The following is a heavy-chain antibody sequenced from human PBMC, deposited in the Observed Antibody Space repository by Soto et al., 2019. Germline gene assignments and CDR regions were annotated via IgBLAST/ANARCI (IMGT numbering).Heavy chain of an antibody. CDR1: GFTFDDYA. D-gene: IGHD3-22*01. CDR2: ITWNSDEI. J-gene: IGHJ6*02. Sequence: EVQLVEAGGGLVQPGRSLRLSCAASGFTFDDYAMHWVRQRPGRGLGWVSGITWNSDEIGYPDSVKGRFSISRDNAKKYLYLQMNSLRPDDTALYCCAASGGYDSSGYSGYYYGMDVWGQGTTVTVSS. V-gene: IGHV3-9*01. CDR3: AASGGYDSSGYSGYYYGMDV.